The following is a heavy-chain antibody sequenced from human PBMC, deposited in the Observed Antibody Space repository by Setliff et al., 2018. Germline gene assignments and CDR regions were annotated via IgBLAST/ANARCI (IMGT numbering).Heavy chain of an antibody. D-gene: IGHD6-19*01. CDR2: IIPIFGTA. J-gene: IGHJ4*02. CDR1: GYTFTSYD. Sequence: SVKVSCKASGYTFTSYDINWVRQAPGQGLEWMGGIIPIFGTANYAQKFQGRVTLTTDESTSTAYMELSSLRSEDTAVYYCARGLYSSGYLFDSFDYWGQGTLVTVSS. CDR3: ARGLYSSGYLFDSFDY. V-gene: IGHV1-69*05.